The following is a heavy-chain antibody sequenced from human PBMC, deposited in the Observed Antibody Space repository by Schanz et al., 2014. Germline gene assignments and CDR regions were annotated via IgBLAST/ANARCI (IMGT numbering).Heavy chain of an antibody. CDR1: GVSFSFYY. CDR2: VHSIGTT. CDR3: ARGQDHAKTGDL. J-gene: IGHJ5*02. V-gene: IGHV4-34*02. D-gene: IGHD2-2*01. Sequence: QVHLQQWGAGLLQPSETLSLTCGVGGVSFSFYYWSWDLQPPGKGLEWIGEVHSIGTTNYNPSLSYRVTMSVDASKHHFSLKLSSVTAADTAVYYCARGQDHAKTGDLWGRGTLVTISS.